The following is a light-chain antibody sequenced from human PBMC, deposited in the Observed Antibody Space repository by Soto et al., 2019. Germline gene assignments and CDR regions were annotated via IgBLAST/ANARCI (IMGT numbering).Light chain of an antibody. V-gene: IGLV2-14*01. CDR1: SSDVGGYNY. J-gene: IGLJ1*01. CDR2: DVS. CDR3: SSYTSSSLLV. Sequence: QPVLTQPASVSGSPGQSITISCTGTSSDVGGYNYVSWYQQHPGKAPKLMIYDVSKRPSGVSNRFSGSKSGNTASLTISGLQAEDEADYYCSSYTSSSLLVFGTGTKVTVL.